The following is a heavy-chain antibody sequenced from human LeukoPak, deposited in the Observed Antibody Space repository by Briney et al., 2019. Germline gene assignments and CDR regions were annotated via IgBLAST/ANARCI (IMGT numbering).Heavy chain of an antibody. Sequence: GGSLRLSCAASGFSFNTYWMNWVRLAPGKGREWVATIKHDGSETFYVDSVKGRFAISRDNTKKSLFLQMNSLRAEDTALYYCASFWSAYYTLPFAYWGQGTLVTVST. CDR2: IKHDGSET. CDR1: GFSFNTYW. V-gene: IGHV3-7*01. D-gene: IGHD3-3*01. J-gene: IGHJ4*02. CDR3: ASFWSAYYTLPFAY.